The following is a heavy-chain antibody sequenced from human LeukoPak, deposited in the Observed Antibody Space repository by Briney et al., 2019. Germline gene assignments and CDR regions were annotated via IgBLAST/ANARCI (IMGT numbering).Heavy chain of an antibody. CDR1: GGSISSGSYY. Sequence: PSETLSLTCTVSGGSISSGSYYWSWIRQPAGKGLEWIGYIYNSGSTNYNPSLKSRVTIPVDTSENQFSLKLSSVTAADTAVYYCARSGYAGGYWGQGTLVTVSS. J-gene: IGHJ4*02. CDR2: IYNSGST. V-gene: IGHV4-61*09. CDR3: ARSGYAGGY. D-gene: IGHD5-12*01.